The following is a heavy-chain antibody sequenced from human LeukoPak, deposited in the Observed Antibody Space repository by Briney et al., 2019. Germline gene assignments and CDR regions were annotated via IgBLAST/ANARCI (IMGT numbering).Heavy chain of an antibody. Sequence: QPGRSLRLSCAASGFTFSSYGMPWARQAPGKGLEWVAVIWYDGSNKYYADSVKGRFTISRDNSKNTLYLQMNSLRAEDTAVYYCARDSDYPDYWGQGTLVTVSS. CDR3: ARDSDYPDY. CDR2: IWYDGSNK. J-gene: IGHJ4*02. V-gene: IGHV3-33*01. D-gene: IGHD3-10*01. CDR1: GFTFSSYG.